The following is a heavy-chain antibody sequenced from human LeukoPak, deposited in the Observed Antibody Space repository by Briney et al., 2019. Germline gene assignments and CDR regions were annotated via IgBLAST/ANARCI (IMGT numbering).Heavy chain of an antibody. V-gene: IGHV1-46*01. J-gene: IGHJ4*02. CDR2: INPSGGST. CDR1: GYTFTSYY. CDR3: AREWTEGIAVS. D-gene: IGHD6-19*01. Sequence: ASVKVPCKASGYTFTSYYVHWVRQAPGQGLEWMGIINPSGGSTRYAQKFQGRVTMSRDTSTSTVYMELSSLRSEDTAVYYCAREWTEGIAVSWGQGTLVTVSS.